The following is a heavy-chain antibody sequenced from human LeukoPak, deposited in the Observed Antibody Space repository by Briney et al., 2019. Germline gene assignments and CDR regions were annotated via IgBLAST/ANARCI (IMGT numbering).Heavy chain of an antibody. CDR3: ARVLLGSWDWFDP. CDR1: GFTFSSYA. CDR2: ISYDGSNK. Sequence: AGGSLRLSCAASGFTFSSYAMHWVRQAPGKGLEWVAVISYDGSNKYYADSVKGRFTISRDNSKNTLYLQMNGLRAEDTAVYYCARVLLGSWDWFDPWGQGTLVTVSS. V-gene: IGHV3-30-3*01. D-gene: IGHD3-10*01. J-gene: IGHJ5*02.